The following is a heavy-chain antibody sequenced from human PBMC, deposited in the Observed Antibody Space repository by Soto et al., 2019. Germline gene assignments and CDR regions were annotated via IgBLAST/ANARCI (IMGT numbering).Heavy chain of an antibody. Sequence: QVQLRESGPGLVKPSETLSLTCTVSGDSITGSYWSWIRQPPGKTLEWIGYIYHSGTTTYNPSLKSRVSISVDTSKNQFSLRLTSAIAADTAAYSCARDMLYGAGSLAGCDYWGQGILVTVSS. D-gene: IGHD3-10*01. J-gene: IGHJ4*02. CDR1: GDSITGSY. CDR3: ARDMLYGAGSLAGCDY. V-gene: IGHV4-59*01. CDR2: IYHSGTT.